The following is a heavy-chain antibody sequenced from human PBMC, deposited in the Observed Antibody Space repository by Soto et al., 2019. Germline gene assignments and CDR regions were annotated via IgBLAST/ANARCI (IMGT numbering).Heavy chain of an antibody. CDR3: ARGGAPYNWFDP. CDR1: GGSISSYY. J-gene: IGHJ5*02. CDR2: IYNSGGT. D-gene: IGHD3-16*01. V-gene: IGHV4-59*01. Sequence: PLETLSLTCTVSGGSISSYYWSWIRQPPGKGLEWVGYIYNSGGTNYNPSLRSRVTISVDTSKNQFSLKLSSVTAADTAVYYCARGGAPYNWFDPWGQGTLVTVS.